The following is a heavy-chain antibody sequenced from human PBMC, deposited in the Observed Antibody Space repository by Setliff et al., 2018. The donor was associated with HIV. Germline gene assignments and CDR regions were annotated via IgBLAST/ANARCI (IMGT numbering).Heavy chain of an antibody. Sequence: SETLSLTCTVSGYSISSRYYWGWIWQSPGKGLEWIGSIYHSGSTQYNPSLKSRVTISVDTPKNQFSLKLSSVTAADTAVYYCASSPAWRSDYGLHTFDYWGQGTLVTVSS. J-gene: IGHJ4*02. D-gene: IGHD4-17*01. CDR2: IYHSGST. CDR3: ASSPAWRSDYGLHTFDY. CDR1: GYSISSRYY. V-gene: IGHV4-38-2*02.